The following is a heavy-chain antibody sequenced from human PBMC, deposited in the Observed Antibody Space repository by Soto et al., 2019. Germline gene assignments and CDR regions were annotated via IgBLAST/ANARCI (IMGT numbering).Heavy chain of an antibody. CDR1: GFTFDDYA. CDR2: ISWHSGSI. V-gene: IGHV3-9*01. CDR3: ATERWLVLSFYFDY. Sequence: EVQLVESGGGLVQPGRSLRLSCAASGFTFDDYAMHWVRQAPGKGLEWVSGISWHSGSIGYADSVKGRFTLSRDNAKNSLYLPMNSLRAEDTALEYCATERWLVLSFYFDYWGQGTLVTVSS. D-gene: IGHD6-19*01. J-gene: IGHJ4*02.